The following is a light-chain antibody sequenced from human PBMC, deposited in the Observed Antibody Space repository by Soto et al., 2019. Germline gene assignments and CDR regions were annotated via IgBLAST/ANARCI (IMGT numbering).Light chain of an antibody. Sequence: NFMLTQPHSVSESPGKTVTISCSRSSGSIATNYVQWYQQRPGSAPTTVIYDDNQRPSGVPDRFSGSIDSSSNSASLALAGLKTEDEADYSCQSYDNFNRVFGGGTKLTVL. CDR3: QSYDNFNRV. CDR1: SGSIATNY. CDR2: DDN. J-gene: IGLJ2*01. V-gene: IGLV6-57*04.